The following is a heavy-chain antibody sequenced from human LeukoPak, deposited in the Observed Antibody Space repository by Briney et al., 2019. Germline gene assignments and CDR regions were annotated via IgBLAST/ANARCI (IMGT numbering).Heavy chain of an antibody. V-gene: IGHV4-38-2*02. CDR1: GYSISSGYY. CDR2: IYHSGIT. Sequence: SETLSLTCTVSGYSISSGYYWGWIRQPPGKGLEWIGSIYHSGITYYNPSLKSRDTISVDTSKNQFSLKLSSMTAADTAVYYCARGRDGYNFLNRGEYYYFDYWGQGTLVTVSS. J-gene: IGHJ4*01. D-gene: IGHD5-24*01. CDR3: ARGRDGYNFLNRGEYYYFDY.